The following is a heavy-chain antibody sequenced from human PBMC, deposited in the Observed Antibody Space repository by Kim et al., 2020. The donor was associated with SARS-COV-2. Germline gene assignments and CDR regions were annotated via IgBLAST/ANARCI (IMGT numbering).Heavy chain of an antibody. Sequence: YNPPHKSRVTISVGTAQNQCSLKLSSVTAADTAVYYCARDLPGSPGAFDIWGQGTMVTVSS. J-gene: IGHJ3*02. D-gene: IGHD3-10*01. V-gene: IGHV4-59*01. CDR3: ARDLPGSPGAFDI.